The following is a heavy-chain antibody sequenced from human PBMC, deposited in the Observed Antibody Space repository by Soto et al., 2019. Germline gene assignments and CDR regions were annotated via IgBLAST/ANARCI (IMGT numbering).Heavy chain of an antibody. CDR1: GGSISSSSYY. Sequence: SETLSLTCTVSGGSISSSSYYWGWIRQPPGKGLEWIGSIYYSGSTYYNPSLKSRVTISVDTSKNQFSLKLSSVTAADTAVYYCARQWRTYSYYMDVWGKGTTVTVSS. CDR3: ARQWRTYSYYMDV. J-gene: IGHJ6*03. V-gene: IGHV4-39*01. CDR2: IYYSGST.